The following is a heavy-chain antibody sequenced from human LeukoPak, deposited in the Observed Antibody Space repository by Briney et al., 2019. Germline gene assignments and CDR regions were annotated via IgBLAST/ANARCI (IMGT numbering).Heavy chain of an antibody. V-gene: IGHV1-18*01. Sequence: GASVRVSCKASGYTFSGYGFSWVRQAPGQGLEWMGWISAYNGNTKYAQKYQGRVTMTTDTSTSTAYMELRSLRSDDTAVYYCARGWSSGWYMGLIDYWGQGTLVTVSS. CDR1: GYTFSGYG. CDR3: ARGWSSGWYMGLIDY. J-gene: IGHJ4*02. D-gene: IGHD6-19*01. CDR2: ISAYNGNT.